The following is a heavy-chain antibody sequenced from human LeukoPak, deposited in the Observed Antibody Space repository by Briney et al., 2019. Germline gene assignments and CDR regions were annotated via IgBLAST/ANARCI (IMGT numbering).Heavy chain of an antibody. D-gene: IGHD3-22*01. CDR1: GFTFSSSA. V-gene: IGHV3-23*01. CDR2: ISGSGSGGST. J-gene: IGHJ5*02. Sequence: PGGSLRLSCAASGFTFSSSAMSWVRQAPGKGLEWVSSISGSGSGGSTYYADSVKGRFTISRDNSKNTLYLQMNSLRAEDTAVYYCAKDTGGYRYNWFDPWGQGTLVTVSS. CDR3: AKDTGGYRYNWFDP.